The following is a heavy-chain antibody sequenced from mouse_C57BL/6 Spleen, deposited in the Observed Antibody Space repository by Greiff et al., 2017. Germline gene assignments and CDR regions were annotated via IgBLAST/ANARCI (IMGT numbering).Heavy chain of an antibody. V-gene: IGHV1-59*01. Sequence: QVQLQQPGAELVRPGTSVKLSCKASGYTFTSYWMHWVKQRPGQGLEWIGVIDPSDSYTNYNQKFKGKATLTVDTSSSTAYMQLSSLTSEDSAVYYCARYSNYDYYAMDYWGKGTSVTVAS. CDR1: GYTFTSYW. D-gene: IGHD2-5*01. CDR3: ARYSNYDYYAMDY. J-gene: IGHJ4*01. CDR2: IDPSDSYT.